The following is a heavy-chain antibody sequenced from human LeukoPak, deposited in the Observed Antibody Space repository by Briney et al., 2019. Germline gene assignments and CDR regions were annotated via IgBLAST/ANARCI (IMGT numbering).Heavy chain of an antibody. J-gene: IGHJ4*02. D-gene: IGHD3-22*01. Sequence: GGSLRLSCAASGFTFSSYGMHWVRQAPGKGLEWVAVIWYDGSNKYYADSVKGRFTISRDNSKDTLYLQMNSLRAEDTAVYYCASLSCPLNYDSSGCDYWGQGTLVTVSS. CDR3: ASLSCPLNYDSSGCDY. CDR2: IWYDGSNK. V-gene: IGHV3-33*01. CDR1: GFTFSSYG.